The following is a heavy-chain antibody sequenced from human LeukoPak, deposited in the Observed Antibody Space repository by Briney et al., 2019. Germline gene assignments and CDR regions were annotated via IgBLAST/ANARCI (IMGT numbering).Heavy chain of an antibody. CDR2: INPSGGST. J-gene: IGHJ6*03. V-gene: IGHV1-46*01. CDR3: ARNTIFGVPSYYYYYMDV. D-gene: IGHD3-3*01. CDR1: GYTFTSYY. Sequence: ASVKVSCKASGYTFTSYYMHWVRQAPGQGLEWMGIINPSGGSTSYAQKFQGRVTMTRDTSTSTVYMELSSLRSEDTAVYYCARNTIFGVPSYYYYYMDVWGKGTTVTVSS.